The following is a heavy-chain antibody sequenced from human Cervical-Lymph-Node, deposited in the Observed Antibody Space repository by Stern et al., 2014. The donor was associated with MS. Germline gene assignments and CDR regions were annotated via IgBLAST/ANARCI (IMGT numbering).Heavy chain of an antibody. CDR1: GGTFSSSYA. Sequence: MQLVESGAEVKKPASSVKVSCKASGGTFSSSYAVSWVRQAPGQGLEWMGRIIPIVGLANYAQKFQTRLTITADKSTSTVYMELSSLTSEDTAVYYCARGIVTNRPAATLHNLFDHWGQGTLVTVSS. CDR3: ARGIVTNRPAATLHNLFDH. D-gene: IGHD2-15*01. J-gene: IGHJ5*02. V-gene: IGHV1-69*09. CDR2: IIPIVGLA.